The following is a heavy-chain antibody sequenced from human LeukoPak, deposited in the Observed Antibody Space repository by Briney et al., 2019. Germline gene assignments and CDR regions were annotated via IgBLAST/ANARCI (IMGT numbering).Heavy chain of an antibody. CDR2: TSNGGST. J-gene: IGHJ4*02. D-gene: IGHD3-10*01. Sequence: PSETLSLTCTVSGDSISSYYWSWIRQPPGKGLEWIAYTSNGGSTYFNPSLKSRVTISIDTSKKQISLRLSSVTAADTAVYYCATDLGPSRGFDYWGQGTLVTVSS. V-gene: IGHV4-59*01. CDR1: GDSISSYY. CDR3: ATDLGPSRGFDY.